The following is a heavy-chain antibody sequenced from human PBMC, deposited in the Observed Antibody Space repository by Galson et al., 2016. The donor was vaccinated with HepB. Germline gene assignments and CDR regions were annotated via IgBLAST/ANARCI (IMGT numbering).Heavy chain of an antibody. Sequence: SVKVSCKVSGYTLTEIAMHWVRQAPGKGLEWMGGFDPEDGETIYAQKFQGRVTMTEDTATDTAHMELSSLRSEDTAVYYCATVTSSSSGWYDYWGQGTLVTVSS. J-gene: IGHJ4*02. V-gene: IGHV1-24*01. CDR3: ATVTSSSSGWYDY. D-gene: IGHD6-19*01. CDR2: FDPEDGET. CDR1: GYTLTEIA.